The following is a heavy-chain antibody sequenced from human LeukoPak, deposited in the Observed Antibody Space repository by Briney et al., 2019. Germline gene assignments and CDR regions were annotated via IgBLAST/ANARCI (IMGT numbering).Heavy chain of an antibody. Sequence: HPGGSLRLSCAASGLTFSSYWMHWVRQPPGKGLVWVSRIITDGSSTNYADSVKGRFTISRDNAKNTLSLQMNSLRAEDTAVYYCARAPREWLLGYYFDYWGQGTLVTVSS. CDR2: IITDGSST. CDR1: GLTFSSYW. V-gene: IGHV3-74*01. D-gene: IGHD3-3*01. J-gene: IGHJ4*02. CDR3: ARAPREWLLGYYFDY.